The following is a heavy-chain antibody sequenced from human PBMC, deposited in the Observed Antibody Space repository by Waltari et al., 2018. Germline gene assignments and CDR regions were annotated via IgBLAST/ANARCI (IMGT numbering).Heavy chain of an antibody. CDR1: GGTFSSYA. V-gene: IGHV1-69*01. D-gene: IGHD3-22*01. CDR3: ARSVRVTMTTSAVVAFDI. Sequence: QVQLVQSGAEVKKPGSSVKVSCKASGGTFSSYAISWVRQAPGQGLEWMGWIIPIFGTANYAQKFQGRVTITADESTSTAYMELSSLRSEDTAVYYCARSVRVTMTTSAVVAFDIWGQGTMVTVSS. J-gene: IGHJ3*02. CDR2: IIPIFGTA.